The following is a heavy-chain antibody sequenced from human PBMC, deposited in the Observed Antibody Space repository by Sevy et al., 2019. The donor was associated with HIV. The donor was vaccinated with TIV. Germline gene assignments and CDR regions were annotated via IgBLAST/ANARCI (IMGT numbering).Heavy chain of an antibody. CDR1: GFTFSSYG. Sequence: GGSLRLSCAASGFTFSSYGMHWVRQAPGKGLEGVAVISYDGSNKYYADSVKGRFTISRDNSKNTLYLQMNSLRAQDTAVYYRAKDGGQGSNAFDIWGQGTMVTVSS. J-gene: IGHJ3*02. D-gene: IGHD3-16*01. CDR2: ISYDGSNK. CDR3: AKDGGQGSNAFDI. V-gene: IGHV3-30*18.